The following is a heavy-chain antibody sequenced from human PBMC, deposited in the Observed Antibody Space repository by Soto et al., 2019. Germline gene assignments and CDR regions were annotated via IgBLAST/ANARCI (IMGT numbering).Heavy chain of an antibody. CDR1: GYTFTSYG. J-gene: IGHJ4*02. CDR3: ARDDPSMGGFDY. Sequence: ASVKVSCKASGYTFTSYGISWVRQAPGQGLEWMGWISAYNGKTNYAQKLQGRVTMTTDTSTSTAYMELSSLRSEDTAVYYCARDDPSMGGFDYWGQGTLVTVSS. CDR2: ISAYNGKT. D-gene: IGHD1-26*01. V-gene: IGHV1-18*01.